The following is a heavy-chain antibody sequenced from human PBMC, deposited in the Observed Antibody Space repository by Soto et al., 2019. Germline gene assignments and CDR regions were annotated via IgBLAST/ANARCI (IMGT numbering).Heavy chain of an antibody. V-gene: IGHV1-2*04. D-gene: IGHD2-15*01. CDR3: ARGSGDIVVVVAATEMSYFDY. CDR1: GYTFTGYY. J-gene: IGHJ4*02. Sequence: ASVKVSCKASGYTFTGYYMHWVRQAPGQGLEWMGWINPNSGGTNYAQKFQGWVTMTRDTSISTAYMELSRLRSDDTAVYYCARGSGDIVVVVAATEMSYFDYWGQGTLVTVSS. CDR2: INPNSGGT.